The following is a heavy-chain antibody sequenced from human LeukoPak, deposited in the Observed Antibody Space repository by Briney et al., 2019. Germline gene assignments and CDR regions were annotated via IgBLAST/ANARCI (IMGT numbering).Heavy chain of an antibody. J-gene: IGHJ4*02. Sequence: SETLSLTCTVSGGSISSYYWSWIRQPPGKGMEWIGSIYHSGSTYYNPSLKSRVTISVDTSKNQFSLKLSSVTAADTAVYYCAKSSYSIFDYWGQGTLVTVSS. D-gene: IGHD5-18*01. V-gene: IGHV4-59*04. CDR3: AKSSYSIFDY. CDR1: GGSISSYY. CDR2: IYHSGST.